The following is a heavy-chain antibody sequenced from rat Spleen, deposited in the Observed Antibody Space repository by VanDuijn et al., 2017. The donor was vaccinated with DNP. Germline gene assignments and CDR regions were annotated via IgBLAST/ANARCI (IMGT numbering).Heavy chain of an antibody. J-gene: IGHJ2*01. V-gene: IGHV5S10*01. CDR1: GFTFSDYN. CDR3: ATLTYDY. Sequence: EVQLVESGGGLVQAGRSLKLSCAASGFTFSDYNMAWVRQAPKKGLEWVATIIYAGTTTYYRDSVKGRFTISRDNANSTLYLQMDSLRSEDTATYFCATLTYDYWGQGVMVTVSS. D-gene: IGHD2-1*01. CDR2: IIYAGTTT.